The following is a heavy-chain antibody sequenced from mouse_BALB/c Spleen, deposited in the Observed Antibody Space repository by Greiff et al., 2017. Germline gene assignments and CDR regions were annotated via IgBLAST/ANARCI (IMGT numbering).Heavy chain of an antibody. Sequence: EVQGVESGGGLVKPGGSLKLSCAASGFTFSDYYMYWVRQTPEKRLEWVATISDGGSYTYYPDSVKGRFTISRDNAKNNLYLQMSSLKSEDTAMYYCARAPYYGSSYGFAYWGQGTLVTVSA. V-gene: IGHV5-4*02. J-gene: IGHJ3*01. CDR3: ARAPYYGSSYGFAY. CDR2: ISDGGSYT. CDR1: GFTFSDYY. D-gene: IGHD1-1*01.